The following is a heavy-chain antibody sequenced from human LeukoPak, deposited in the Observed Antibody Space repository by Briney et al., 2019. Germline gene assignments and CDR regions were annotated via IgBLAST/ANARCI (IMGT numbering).Heavy chain of an antibody. CDR1: GFTFSSYG. CDR3: ASGRGRASDYYYGMDV. V-gene: IGHV3-30*03. J-gene: IGHJ6*02. D-gene: IGHD3-10*01. Sequence: PGGSLRLSCAASGFTFSSYGMHWVRQAPGKGLEWAAVISYDGSNKYYADSVKGRFTISRDNSKNTLYLQMNSLRAEDTAGYYCASGRGRASDYYYGMDVWGQGTTVTVSS. CDR2: ISYDGSNK.